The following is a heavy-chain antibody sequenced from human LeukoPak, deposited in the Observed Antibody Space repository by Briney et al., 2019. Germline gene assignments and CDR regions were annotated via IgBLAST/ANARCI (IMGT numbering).Heavy chain of an antibody. V-gene: IGHV3-7*01. D-gene: IGHD6-13*01. CDR2: IKQGGSEK. J-gene: IGHJ3*02. Sequence: GGSLRLSCAASGFTFSSYWMSWVRQAPGKGLEWVANIKQGGSEKYYVDSVKGRFTISRDNAKNSLYLQMNSLRAEDTAVYYCARDQLTGYSSSWHAFDIWGQGTMVTVSS. CDR3: ARDQLTGYSSSWHAFDI. CDR1: GFTFSSYW.